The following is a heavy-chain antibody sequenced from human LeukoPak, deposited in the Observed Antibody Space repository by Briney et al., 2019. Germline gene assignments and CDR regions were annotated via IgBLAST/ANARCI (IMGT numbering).Heavy chain of an antibody. CDR1: GFTFTTYW. CDR2: ISYDGSNK. D-gene: IGHD5-18*01. Sequence: PGESLRLSCAASGFTFTTYWMSWVRQLPGKGLEWVAVISYDGSNKYYADSVKGRFTISRDNSKNTLYLQMNSLRAEDTAVYYCAKGGGGYRYGFRYWGQGTLVTVSS. CDR3: AKGGGGYRYGFRY. V-gene: IGHV3-30*18. J-gene: IGHJ4*02.